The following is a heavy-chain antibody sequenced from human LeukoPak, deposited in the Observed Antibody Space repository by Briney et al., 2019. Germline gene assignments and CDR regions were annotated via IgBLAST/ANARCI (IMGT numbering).Heavy chain of an antibody. J-gene: IGHJ4*02. CDR3: ARAYCSCDSCKGTYGYYFDY. CDR1: GYTFTGYY. CDR2: IYPNCGGT. V-gene: IGHV1-2*02. Sequence: GASVKVSCKASGYTFTGYYMHWLRQPPGQGLEWMGWIYPNCGGTNYAQKFQGRVTMTRDTSISTSYMELSRLRSYDTAVYYCARAYCSCDSCKGTYGYYFDYWGQGTLVTVSS. D-gene: IGHD2-15*01.